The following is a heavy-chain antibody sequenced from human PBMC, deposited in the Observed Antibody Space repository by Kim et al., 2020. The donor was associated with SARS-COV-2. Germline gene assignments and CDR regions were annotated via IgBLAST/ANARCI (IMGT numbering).Heavy chain of an antibody. CDR2: IYSGGSST. CDR1: GFTFSSYA. CDR3: AKVLPYWYFDL. Sequence: GGSLRLSCAASGFTFSSYAMSWVRQAPGKGLEWVSVIYSGGSSTYYADSVKGRFTISRDNSKNTLYLQMNSLRAEDTAVYYCAKVLPYWYFDLWGRGTLVTVSS. V-gene: IGHV3-23*03. J-gene: IGHJ2*01.